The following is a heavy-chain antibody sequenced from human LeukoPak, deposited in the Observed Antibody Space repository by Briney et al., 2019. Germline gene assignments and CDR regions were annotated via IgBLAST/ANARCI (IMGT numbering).Heavy chain of an antibody. CDR2: INHSGST. J-gene: IGHJ4*02. D-gene: IGHD4-17*01. CDR3: ARETTVTTHDY. V-gene: IGHV4-34*01. Sequence: SETLSLTCAVYGGSFSGYYWSWIRQPPGKGLEWIGEINHSGSTNYNPSLKSRVTISVDTSKNQFSLKLSSVTAADTAVYYCARETTVTTHDYWGQGTLVTVSS. CDR1: GGSFSGYY.